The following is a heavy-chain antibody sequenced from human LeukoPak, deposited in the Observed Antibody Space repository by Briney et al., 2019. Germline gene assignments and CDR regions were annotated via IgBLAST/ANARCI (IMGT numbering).Heavy chain of an antibody. CDR3: ARDLLLWFGELSGDSDY. J-gene: IGHJ4*02. CDR1: GFTFSSYG. Sequence: PGGSLRLSCAASGFTFSSYGMHWVRQAPGKGLGWVAVIWYDGSHKYYADSVKGRFTISRDNSKNTLHLQMNSLRAEDTAVYYCARDLLLWFGELSGDSDYWGQGTLVTVSS. D-gene: IGHD3-10*01. V-gene: IGHV3-33*01. CDR2: IWYDGSHK.